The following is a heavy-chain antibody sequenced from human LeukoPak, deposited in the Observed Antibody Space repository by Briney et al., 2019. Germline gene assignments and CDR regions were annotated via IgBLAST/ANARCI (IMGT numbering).Heavy chain of an antibody. Sequence: SETLSLTCAVYGGSFSGYYWSWIHQPPGKGLEWIGEINHSGSTNYNPSLKSRVTISVDTSKNQFSLKLSSVTAADTAVYYCARGNTSIKYFQHWGQGTLVTVSS. CDR3: ARGNTSIKYFQH. V-gene: IGHV4-34*01. J-gene: IGHJ1*01. D-gene: IGHD5-18*01. CDR2: INHSGST. CDR1: GGSFSGYY.